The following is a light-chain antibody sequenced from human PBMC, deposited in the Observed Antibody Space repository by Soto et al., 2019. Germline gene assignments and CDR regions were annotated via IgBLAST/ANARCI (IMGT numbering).Light chain of an antibody. V-gene: IGLV7-46*01. CDR1: TGAVTSGLY. J-gene: IGLJ3*02. CDR3: LLSYSGARV. CDR2: DTT. Sequence: QAVVTQEPSLTVSPGGTVTLTCGSSTGAVTSGLYPYWFQQKPGQAPRTLIYDTTNKYLWTPARFSGSLLGGKAALTLSGAQPEDEADYYCLLSYSGARVFGGGTKVTVL.